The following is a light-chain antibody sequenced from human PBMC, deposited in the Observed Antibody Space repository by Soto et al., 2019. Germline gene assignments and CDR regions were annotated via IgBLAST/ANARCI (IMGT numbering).Light chain of an antibody. J-gene: IGLJ2*01. CDR2: LEGSGNY. Sequence: QLVLTQSSSASASLGSSVKLTCTLSSGHISSTIAWHQQQPGKAPRYLMNLEGSGNYNRGSGVPDRFSGSSSGADRYLTISSLQFEDEADYYCETWDSNTRVFGGGTKLTVL. V-gene: IGLV4-60*02. CDR1: SGHISST. CDR3: ETWDSNTRV.